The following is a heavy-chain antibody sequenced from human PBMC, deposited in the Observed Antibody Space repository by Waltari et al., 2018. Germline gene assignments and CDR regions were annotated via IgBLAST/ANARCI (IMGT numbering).Heavy chain of an antibody. CDR2: IYHSGST. CDR3: AYYVDPEDYFDY. Sequence: QVQLQESGPGLVKPSETLSLTCAVSGYSISSGYYWGWIRQPPGKGLEWIGSIYHSGSTYYNPSLKRRVTISVDTSKNQFSLKLSSVTAADTAVYYCAYYVDPEDYFDYWGQGTLVTVSS. CDR1: GYSISSGYY. J-gene: IGHJ4*02. D-gene: IGHD1-26*01. V-gene: IGHV4-38-2*01.